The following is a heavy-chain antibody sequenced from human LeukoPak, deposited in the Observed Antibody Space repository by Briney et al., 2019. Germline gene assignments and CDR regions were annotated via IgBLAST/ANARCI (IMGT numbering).Heavy chain of an antibody. CDR3: TRGAGWLIDY. V-gene: IGHV4-59*01. Sequence: PSETLSLTCTVSDDSISDYYRGGLRHPPGEGLEWIGYFHNSGTSTYNPSLKSRVTISADTSKNQFSLKLNSLTTADTAVYYCTRGAGWLIDYWGQGILVTVSS. CDR1: DDSISDYY. CDR2: FHNSGTS. J-gene: IGHJ4*02. D-gene: IGHD3-16*01.